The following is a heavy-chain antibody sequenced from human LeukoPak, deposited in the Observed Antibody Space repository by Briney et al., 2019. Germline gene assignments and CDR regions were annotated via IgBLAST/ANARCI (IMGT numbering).Heavy chain of an antibody. D-gene: IGHD1-1*01. CDR3: ARENFKVYWKGFDI. V-gene: IGHV4-59*11. CDR1: GDSISVHY. Sequence: SETLSLTCNLPGDSISVHYWNWIRHSPGKGLEWIGYIYYNGNTKYNPSLSSRVIISLDTSNEQFSLKMTSVTAADTAVYCCARENFKVYWKGFDIWGQGTMVTVSS. J-gene: IGHJ3*02. CDR2: IYYNGNT.